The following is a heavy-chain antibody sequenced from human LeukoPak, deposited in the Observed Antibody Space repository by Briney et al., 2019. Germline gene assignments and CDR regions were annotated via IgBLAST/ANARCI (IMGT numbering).Heavy chain of an antibody. V-gene: IGHV1-46*01. Sequence: ASVNVSCKASGYTFTSYYMHWVRQAPGQGLEWMGIINPSGGSTSYAQKFQGRVTMTRDTSTSTVYMELSSLRSEDTAVYYCARALGYCSSTSCYPGVYWGQGTLVTVSS. CDR1: GYTFTSYY. J-gene: IGHJ4*02. CDR3: ARALGYCSSTSCYPGVY. D-gene: IGHD2-2*01. CDR2: INPSGGST.